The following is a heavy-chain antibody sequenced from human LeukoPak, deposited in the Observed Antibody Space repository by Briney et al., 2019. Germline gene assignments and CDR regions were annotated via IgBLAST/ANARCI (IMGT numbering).Heavy chain of an antibody. CDR3: ARLWGRNIVATMEDV. CDR1: GGTFSSYA. Sequence: ASVKVSCKASGGTFSSYAISWVRQAPGQGLEWMGRIIPIFGTANYAQKFQGRVTITADKSTSTAYMELSSLRSEDTAVYYCARLWGRNIVATMEDVWGKGTTVTVSS. CDR2: IIPIFGTA. J-gene: IGHJ6*04. D-gene: IGHD5-12*01. V-gene: IGHV1-69*06.